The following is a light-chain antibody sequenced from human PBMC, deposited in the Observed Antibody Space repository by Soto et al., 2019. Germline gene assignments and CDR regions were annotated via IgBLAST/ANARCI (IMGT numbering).Light chain of an antibody. CDR1: QGISTY. CDR2: VAS. J-gene: IGKJ2*01. V-gene: IGKV1-9*01. Sequence: DIQLTQSPSFLSASVGDRVTITCRASQGISTYLAWYQQKSGKAPKLLIYVASTLQSGVPSRFSSSASGTEFTVTISSLQPEDLAIYYCQQLYSYPYTFGQGTKLEI. CDR3: QQLYSYPYT.